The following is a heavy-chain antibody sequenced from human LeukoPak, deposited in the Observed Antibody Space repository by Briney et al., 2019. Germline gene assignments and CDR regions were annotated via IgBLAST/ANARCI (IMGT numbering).Heavy chain of an antibody. J-gene: IGHJ3*02. Sequence: SETLSLTCTVSGGSISSYYWSWIRQPPGKGLEWIGYIYYSGSTNYNPSLKSRVTISVDTSKNQFSLKLSSVTAADTAVYYCARLAYCSSTSCYIGACDIWGQGTMVTVSS. CDR3: ARLAYCSSTSCYIGACDI. CDR2: IYYSGST. D-gene: IGHD2-2*02. CDR1: GGSISSYY. V-gene: IGHV4-59*01.